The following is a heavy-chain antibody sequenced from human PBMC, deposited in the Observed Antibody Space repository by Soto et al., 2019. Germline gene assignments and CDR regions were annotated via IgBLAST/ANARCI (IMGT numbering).Heavy chain of an antibody. D-gene: IGHD4-17*01. CDR1: GFTFSSYG. Sequence: QVQLVESGGGVVQPGRSLRLSCAASGFTFSSYGMHWVRQAPGKGLEWVAVISYDGSNKYYADSVKGRFTISRDNSKNTLYLQMNSLRAEDTAVYYCAKDRGYYGDYVRYYYYYGMDVWGQGTTVTVSS. CDR2: ISYDGSNK. V-gene: IGHV3-30*18. CDR3: AKDRGYYGDYVRYYYYYGMDV. J-gene: IGHJ6*02.